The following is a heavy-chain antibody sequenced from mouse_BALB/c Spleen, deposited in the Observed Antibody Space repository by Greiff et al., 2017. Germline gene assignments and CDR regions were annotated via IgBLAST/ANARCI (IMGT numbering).Heavy chain of an antibody. CDR2: ISSGSSTI. D-gene: IGHD2-4*01. CDR3: ARIYYDYDYFDY. V-gene: IGHV5-17*02. Sequence: EVQGVESGGGLVQPGGSRKLSCAASGFTFSSFGMHWVRQAPEKGLEWVAYISSGSSTIYYADTVTGRFTISRDNPKNTLFLQMTSLRSEDTAMYYCARIYYDYDYFDYWGQGTTLTVSS. J-gene: IGHJ2*01. CDR1: GFTFSSFG.